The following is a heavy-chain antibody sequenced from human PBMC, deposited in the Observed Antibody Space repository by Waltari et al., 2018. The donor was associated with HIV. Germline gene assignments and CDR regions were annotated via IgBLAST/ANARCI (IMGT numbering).Heavy chain of an antibody. J-gene: IGHJ4*02. D-gene: IGHD6-13*01. V-gene: IGHV3-33*01. CDR2: IWYDGSKK. CDR3: ARKYSSSWGAPFDY. Sequence: QVQLVESGGGVVQPGRCLRLSCATSGFTLSSYGMHWVGQAPGKGLGWVTVIWYDGSKKYYADSVKGRFTISRDNSKNTLYLQMNSLRIEDTAVYYCARKYSSSWGAPFDYWGQGTLVTVSS. CDR1: GFTLSSYG.